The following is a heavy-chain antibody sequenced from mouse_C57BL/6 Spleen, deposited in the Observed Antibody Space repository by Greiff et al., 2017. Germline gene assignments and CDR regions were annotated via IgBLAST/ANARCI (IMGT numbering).Heavy chain of an antibody. V-gene: IGHV7-3*01. CDR1: GFTFTDYY. CDR3: ARPLYYYGSSHWYFDV. CDR2: IRNKANGYTT. J-gene: IGHJ1*03. Sequence: EVQRVESGGGLVQPGGSLSLSCAASGFTFTDYYMSWVRQPPGKALEWLGFIRNKANGYTTEYSASVKGRFTISRDNSQSVLYLQINTLRAKDSATYYCARPLYYYGSSHWYFDVWGTGTTVTVSS. D-gene: IGHD1-1*01.